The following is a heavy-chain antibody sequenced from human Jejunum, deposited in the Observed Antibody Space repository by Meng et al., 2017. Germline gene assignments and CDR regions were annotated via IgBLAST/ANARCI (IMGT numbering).Heavy chain of an antibody. CDR2: INPNSGGT. J-gene: IGHJ3*02. CDR1: GDTFSGYN. V-gene: IGHV1-2*02. Sequence: ASVKVSCKASGDTFSGYNVQWVRQAPGQGLEWMGWINPNSGGTNYVQKFKDRVTMTRDTSISTAYMEVSSLRSDGTAVYYCVRDRAGAFDIWGQGTMVTVSS. CDR3: VRDRAGAFDI. D-gene: IGHD3-10*01.